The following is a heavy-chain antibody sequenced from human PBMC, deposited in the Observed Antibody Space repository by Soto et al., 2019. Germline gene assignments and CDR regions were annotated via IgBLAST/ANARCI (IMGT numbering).Heavy chain of an antibody. D-gene: IGHD6-19*01. CDR1: GFTFSSYA. V-gene: IGHV3-30-3*01. J-gene: IGHJ4*02. CDR2: ISYDGSNK. CDR3: ARDRSSGWMGGFDN. Sequence: QVQLVESGGGVVQPGRSLRLSCAASGFTFSSYAMHWVRQAPGKGLEWVAVISYDGSNKYNADSVKCRFTISRDNSEYTLYLRMNSLRAEDTAVYYCARDRSSGWMGGFDNCGQGTLVTVSS.